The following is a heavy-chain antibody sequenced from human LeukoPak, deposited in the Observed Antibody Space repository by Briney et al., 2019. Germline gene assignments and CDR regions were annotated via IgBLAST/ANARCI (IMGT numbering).Heavy chain of an antibody. CDR1: GLTFSNVW. Sequence: GGSLRLSCAASGLTFSNVWMNWVRQAPGKGLEWVGLIRSKADGGTTDYAAPVKVRFTISRDDSKNTLYLQMNSLKTEDTAVYYCSWGSQQYFDYWGQGTLVTVSS. D-gene: IGHD3-16*01. J-gene: IGHJ4*02. V-gene: IGHV3-15*01. CDR2: IRSKADGGTT. CDR3: SWGSQQYFDY.